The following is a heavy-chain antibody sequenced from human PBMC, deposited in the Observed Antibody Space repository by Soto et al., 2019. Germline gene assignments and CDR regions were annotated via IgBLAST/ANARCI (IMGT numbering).Heavy chain of an antibody. Sequence: DVPLVESGGALVHPGGSLRLSCAASEFSFSNSWMHWVRQAPGQGLVWVSRINIDGSSTDYADSVKGRFTISRDNAKNTLYLQMNSLRVEDTAVYYCARGNIAVAVRGLFDYWGQGTLVTVSS. V-gene: IGHV3-74*01. J-gene: IGHJ4*02. CDR3: ARGNIAVAVRGLFDY. CDR2: INIDGSST. D-gene: IGHD6-19*01. CDR1: EFSFSNSW.